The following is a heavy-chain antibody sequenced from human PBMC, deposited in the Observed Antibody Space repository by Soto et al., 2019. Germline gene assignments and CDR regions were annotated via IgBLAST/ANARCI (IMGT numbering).Heavy chain of an antibody. CDR3: ARDPHEFWTSYWFDP. CDR2: ISAYDGKT. Sequence: ASVKVSCKXSGYTFNTYGINWVRQAPGQGLELMGWISAYDGKTTYAEKFQGRVTLTTDTSTSTAYMELRSLRSDDTAIYYCARDPHEFWTSYWFDPWGQGTPVTVSS. J-gene: IGHJ5*02. D-gene: IGHD3-3*01. V-gene: IGHV1-18*01. CDR1: GYTFNTYG.